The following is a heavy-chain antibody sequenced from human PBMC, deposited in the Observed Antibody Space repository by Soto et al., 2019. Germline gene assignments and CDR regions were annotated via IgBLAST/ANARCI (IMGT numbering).Heavy chain of an antibody. D-gene: IGHD6-13*01. V-gene: IGHV4-4*02. Sequence: SETLSLTCAVSGGSISSSNWWSWVRQPPGKGLEWIGEIYHSGSTNYNPSLKSRVTISVDKSKNQFSLKLSSVTAADTAVYYCASGSKGRVYSSSWYVSFDPWGQGTLVT. CDR2: IYHSGST. CDR1: GGSISSSNW. CDR3: ASGSKGRVYSSSWYVSFDP. J-gene: IGHJ5*02.